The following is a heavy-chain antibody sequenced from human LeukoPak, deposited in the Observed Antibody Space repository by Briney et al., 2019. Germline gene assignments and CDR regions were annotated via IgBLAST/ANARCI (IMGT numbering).Heavy chain of an antibody. CDR2: INPNSGGT. D-gene: IGHD3-22*01. Sequence: ASVKVSCKASGYTFTDYYIHWVRQAPGQGLEWMGWINPNSGGTNYAQRFQGRVTMTRDTSISTAYMELSRLRSDDTAVYYCARAGSGYDSSGYYRREFDHWGQGTLVTVSS. CDR3: ARAGSGYDSSGYYRREFDH. J-gene: IGHJ4*02. V-gene: IGHV1-2*02. CDR1: GYTFTDYY.